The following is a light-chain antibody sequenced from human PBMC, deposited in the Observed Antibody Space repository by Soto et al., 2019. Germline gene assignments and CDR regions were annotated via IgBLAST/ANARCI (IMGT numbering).Light chain of an antibody. CDR1: QTVSFSY. CDR3: QHYGSSPGT. CDR2: AAS. J-gene: IGKJ1*01. Sequence: EIVLTQSPGTLSLSPGERATLSCRASQTVSFSYLAWYQQKPGQAPRLLIHAASSRATGIPDRFSGSGSGTDFTLTISRLESEDFAVYYCQHYGSSPGTFGQGTKVDIK. V-gene: IGKV3-20*01.